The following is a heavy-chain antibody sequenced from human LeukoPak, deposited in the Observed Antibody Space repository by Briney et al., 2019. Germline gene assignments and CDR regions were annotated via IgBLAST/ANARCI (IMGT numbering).Heavy chain of an antibody. CDR1: GFTFSSYG. CDR2: IWYDGSNK. V-gene: IGHV3-33*06. J-gene: IGHJ4*02. D-gene: IGHD3-22*01. Sequence: PGGSLRLSCAASGFTFSSYGMHWVRQAPGKGLEWVAVIWYDGSNKYYADSVKGRFTISRDNSKNTLYLQMNSLRAEDTAVYYCAKGSSDNYSKLIDYWGQGTLVTVSS. CDR3: AKGSSDNYSKLIDY.